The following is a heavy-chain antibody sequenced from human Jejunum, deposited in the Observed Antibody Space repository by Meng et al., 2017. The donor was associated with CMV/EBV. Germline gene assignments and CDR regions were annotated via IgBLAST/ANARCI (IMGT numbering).Heavy chain of an antibody. CDR1: GGSISSGDYV. CDR2: IYSSGNT. D-gene: IGHD6-19*01. Sequence: GGSISSGDYVWSWIRQSPGKGLEWIGCIYSSGNTYYTPSLKSRLIISIDTSKTQFSLKLNSLTAADTTVYYCARGGSSGWYDWYFDLWGLGTLVTVSS. J-gene: IGHJ2*01. V-gene: IGHV4-30-4*01. CDR3: ARGGSSGWYDWYFDL.